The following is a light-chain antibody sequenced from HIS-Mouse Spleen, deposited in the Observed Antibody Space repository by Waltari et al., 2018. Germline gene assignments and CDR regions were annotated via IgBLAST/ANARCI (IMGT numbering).Light chain of an antibody. CDR1: ALPKQY. J-gene: IGLJ3*02. CDR2: KDS. CDR3: QSADSSGNHRRV. Sequence: SYELTQPPSVSVSPGQTARITCSGDALPKQYAYWYQQKPGQAPVLVIYKDSERPSGIPERFSGSSSGTTVTLTISGVQAEDEADYYCQSADSSGNHRRVFGGGTKLTVL. V-gene: IGLV3-25*03.